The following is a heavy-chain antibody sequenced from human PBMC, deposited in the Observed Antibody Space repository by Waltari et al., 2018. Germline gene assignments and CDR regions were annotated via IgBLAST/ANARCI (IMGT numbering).Heavy chain of an antibody. CDR3: AKDGGGSGSSRDDAFDI. J-gene: IGHJ3*02. Sequence: EVQLLESGGGLVQPGGSLRLSCAASGFTFSSYAMSWVRQAPGKGLEWVSVIYSGGSTYYADSVKGRFTISRDNSKNTLYLQMNSLRAEDTALYYCAKDGGGSGSSRDDAFDIWGQGTMVTVSS. D-gene: IGHD1-26*01. CDR1: GFTFSSYA. CDR2: IYSGGST. V-gene: IGHV3-23*03.